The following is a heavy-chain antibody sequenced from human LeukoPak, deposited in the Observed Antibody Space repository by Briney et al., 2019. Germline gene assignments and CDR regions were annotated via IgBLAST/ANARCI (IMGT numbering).Heavy chain of an antibody. Sequence: PSETLSLTCAVYGGSFSGYYWSWIRQPPGEGLGWIGEINHSGRTNYNPSLKSRVTISVDTSKNQFSLKLSSVTAADTAVYYCARVPEQTRAPYRYFDYWGRGTLVTVSS. J-gene: IGHJ4*02. D-gene: IGHD4-11*01. V-gene: IGHV4-34*01. CDR1: GGSFSGYY. CDR2: INHSGRT. CDR3: ARVPEQTRAPYRYFDY.